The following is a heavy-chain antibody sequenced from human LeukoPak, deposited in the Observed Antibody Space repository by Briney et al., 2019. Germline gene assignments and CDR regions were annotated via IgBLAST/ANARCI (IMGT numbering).Heavy chain of an antibody. CDR2: IYTSGST. J-gene: IGHJ3*02. Sequence: SETLSLTCTVSGGSISSGGYYWSWIRQHPGKGLEWIGRIYTSGSTNYNPSLKSRVTISVDTSKNQFSLKLSSVTAADTAVYYCATLPTEGDAFDIWGQGTMVTVSS. V-gene: IGHV4-61*02. D-gene: IGHD1-26*01. CDR3: ATLPTEGDAFDI. CDR1: GGSISSGGYY.